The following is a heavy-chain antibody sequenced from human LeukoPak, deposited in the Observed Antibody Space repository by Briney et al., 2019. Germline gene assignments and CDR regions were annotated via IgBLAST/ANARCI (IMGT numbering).Heavy chain of an antibody. CDR1: GFTFGDYA. D-gene: IGHD1-26*01. Sequence: GGSLRLSCTASGFTFGDYAMSWFRQAPGKGLEWVGFIRSKVYGGTTEYAASVKGRFTISRDDSKSIAYLQMNSLKTEDTAVYYCTRVVGATGFFDYWGQGTLVTASS. CDR3: TRVVGATGFFDY. J-gene: IGHJ4*02. V-gene: IGHV3-49*03. CDR2: IRSKVYGGTT.